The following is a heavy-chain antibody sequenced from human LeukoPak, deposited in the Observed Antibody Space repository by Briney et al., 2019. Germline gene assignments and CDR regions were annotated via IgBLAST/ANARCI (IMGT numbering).Heavy chain of an antibody. CDR1: GFTVSSNY. V-gene: IGHV3-53*05. J-gene: IGHJ5*02. CDR2: IYSGGTT. D-gene: IGHD3-22*01. CDR3: ARDPGLYDSSGYYPNWFDP. Sequence: GGSLRLSCAASGFTVSSNYMSWVRQAPGKGLEWVSVIYSGGTTNYADSVKGRFTISRDNSKNTLYLQMNSLRAEDTAVYYCARDPGLYDSSGYYPNWFDPWGQGTLVTVSS.